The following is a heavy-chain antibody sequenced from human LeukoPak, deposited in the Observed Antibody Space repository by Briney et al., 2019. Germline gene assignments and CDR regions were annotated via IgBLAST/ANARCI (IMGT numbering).Heavy chain of an antibody. V-gene: IGHV6-1*01. CDR2: TYYRSKWYN. D-gene: IGHD5-24*01. CDR1: GDSVSSNSAA. J-gene: IGHJ3*02. Sequence: SQNLSLTCAISGDSVSSNSAAWNWIRQSPSRGLEWLGRTYYRSKWYNDYAVSVKSRITINPDTSKNQFSLQLNTVTPEDTAVYYCARELEMATINGPRDAFDIWGQGTMVTVSS. CDR3: ARELEMATINGPRDAFDI.